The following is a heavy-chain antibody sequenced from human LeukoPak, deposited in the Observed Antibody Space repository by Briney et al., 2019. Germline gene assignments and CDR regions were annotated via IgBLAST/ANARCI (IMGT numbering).Heavy chain of an antibody. CDR2: ISSSSSTI. Sequence: GGSLRLSCAASGFTFSSYSMNWVRQAPGKGLEWVSYISSSSSTIYYADSVKGRFTISRDNAKNSLYLQMNSLRAEDTAVYYCARGGVGAPFDPWGQGTLVTVSS. CDR1: GFTFSSYS. J-gene: IGHJ5*02. D-gene: IGHD1-26*01. CDR3: ARGGVGAPFDP. V-gene: IGHV3-48*01.